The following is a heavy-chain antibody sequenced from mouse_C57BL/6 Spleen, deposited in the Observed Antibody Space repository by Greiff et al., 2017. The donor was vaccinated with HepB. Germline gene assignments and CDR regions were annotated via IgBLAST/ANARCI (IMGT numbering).Heavy chain of an antibody. Sequence: VQGVESGAELVKPGASVKLSCKASGYTFTEYTIHWVKQRSGQGLEWIGWFYPGSGSIKYNEKFKDKATLTADKSSSTVYMELSRLTSEDSAVYFCARHEEGPGNYPLYAMDYWGQGTSVTVSS. CDR1: GYTFTEYT. D-gene: IGHD2-1*01. CDR3: ARHEEGPGNYPLYAMDY. J-gene: IGHJ4*01. CDR2: FYPGSGSI. V-gene: IGHV1-62-2*01.